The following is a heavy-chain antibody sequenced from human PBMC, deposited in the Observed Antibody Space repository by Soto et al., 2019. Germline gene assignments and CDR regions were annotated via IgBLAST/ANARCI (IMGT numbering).Heavy chain of an antibody. D-gene: IGHD3-22*01. CDR1: GYSFTSYW. V-gene: IGHV5-51*01. CDR2: IYPGDSDT. Sequence: GESLKISCKGSGYSFTSYWIGWVRQMPGKGLEWMGIIYPGDSDTRYSPSFQGQVTISADKSISTAYLQWSSLKASDTAMYYCARSTYYYDSSGYYPNYYGMDVWGQGTTVTVS. CDR3: ARSTYYYDSSGYYPNYYGMDV. J-gene: IGHJ6*02.